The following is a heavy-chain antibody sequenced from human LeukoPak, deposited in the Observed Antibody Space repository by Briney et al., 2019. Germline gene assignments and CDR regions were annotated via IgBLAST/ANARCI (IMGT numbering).Heavy chain of an antibody. CDR3: AGDYDSWTGLNY. D-gene: IGHD3-3*01. Sequence: LPGGSLRLSCAASGFTFSGSAMHWVRQTPGKGLEWIGLIRNKANNYATPYAASLKGRFTISRHDSRDTAYLQVNSLKTEDTAVFYFAGDYDSWTGLNYWGQGNLVTVSS. CDR2: IRNKANNYAT. CDR1: GFTFSGSA. V-gene: IGHV3-73*01. J-gene: IGHJ4*02.